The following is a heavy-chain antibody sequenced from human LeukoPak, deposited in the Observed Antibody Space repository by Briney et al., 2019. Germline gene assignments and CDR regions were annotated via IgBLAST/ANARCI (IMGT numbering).Heavy chain of an antibody. CDR1: GGSIRNSSYY. D-gene: IGHD1-26*01. CDR3: ARTEVGATPRY. V-gene: IGHV4-39*07. CDR2: IYLSGST. J-gene: IGHJ4*02. Sequence: VKPPETLSLTCIVSGGSIRNSSYYWGWTRQPPGKGLEWIGSIYLSGSTYYNPSLKSRVSMSVDTSKNQFSLKLGSVIAADTAVYYCARTEVGATPRYWGQGTLVTVSS.